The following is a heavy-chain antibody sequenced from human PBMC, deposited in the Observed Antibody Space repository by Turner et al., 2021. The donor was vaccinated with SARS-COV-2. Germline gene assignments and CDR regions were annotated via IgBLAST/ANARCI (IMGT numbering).Heavy chain of an antibody. CDR3: VREYCGGGICPGFYYFDF. CDR2: IGVIGDT. J-gene: IGHJ4*02. D-gene: IGHD2-15*01. CDR1: GFTLGTSD. Sequence: EVQLVESGGGLLRPGESLRRSCESSGFTLGTSDMHWVRQPTGKSLEWVSAIGVIGDTYYSGSVKGRFTISRENARNSLYLQINSLRAEDTAVYYCVREYCGGGICPGFYYFDFWGQGTLVTVSS. V-gene: IGHV3-13*01.